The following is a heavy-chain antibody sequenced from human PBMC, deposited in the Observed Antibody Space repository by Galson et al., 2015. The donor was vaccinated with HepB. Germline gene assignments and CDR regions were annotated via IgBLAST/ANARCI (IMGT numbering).Heavy chain of an antibody. Sequence: SLRLSCAAYGFTFSSYGMSWVRQAPGQGLEWISYISSTTRTIYYADSVRGRFTISRDNAENSLYLQMNNLRVEDTAVYYCARDFYGDYGSDYWGLGTVVTVSS. D-gene: IGHD4-17*01. CDR1: GFTFSSYG. J-gene: IGHJ4*01. V-gene: IGHV3-48*01. CDR3: ARDFYGDYGSDY. CDR2: ISSTTRTI.